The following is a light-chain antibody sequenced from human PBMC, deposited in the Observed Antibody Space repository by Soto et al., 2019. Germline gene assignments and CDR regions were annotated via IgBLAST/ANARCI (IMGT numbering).Light chain of an antibody. Sequence: EIVLTQSPGSLSLSLGERATLSCRASQSVDSAFFAWYQQKPGQPPRLLMYGASRRATGIPDRFSGSGSGTDFTRTSSRLEPEDFAVYYGQQYASSLTFGQGTKVEI. CDR2: GAS. V-gene: IGKV3-20*01. CDR3: QQYASSLT. CDR1: QSVDSAF. J-gene: IGKJ1*01.